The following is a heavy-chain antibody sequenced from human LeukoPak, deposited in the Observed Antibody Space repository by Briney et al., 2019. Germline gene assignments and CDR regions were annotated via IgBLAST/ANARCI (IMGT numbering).Heavy chain of an antibody. Sequence: SETLSLTCAVYGGSFSGYYWSWIRQPPGKGLEWIGEIIPSGSTNYNPSLKSRVTISVDTSKTRFSLKLSSVTAADTAVYYCARAIRPYYYYYTDVWGKGTTVTVSS. CDR3: ARAIRPYYYYYTDV. V-gene: IGHV4-34*12. CDR1: GGSFSGYY. CDR2: IIPSGST. J-gene: IGHJ6*03.